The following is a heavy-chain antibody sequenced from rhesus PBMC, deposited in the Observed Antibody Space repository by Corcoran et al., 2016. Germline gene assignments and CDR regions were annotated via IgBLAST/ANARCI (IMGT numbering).Heavy chain of an antibody. V-gene: IGHV4-99*01. CDR1: GYSISSGYY. D-gene: IGHD6-25*01. CDR3: ARLRSGSSPDY. J-gene: IGHJ4*01. Sequence: QVQLQESGPGLVKPSETLSLTCAVSGYSISSGYYWGWIRQPPGKGLEYIGYISGSSGRPYYNPSLKSRVTISKDTSKNQFSLKLSSVTAADTAVYYCARLRSGSSPDYWGQGVLVTVSS. CDR2: ISGSSGRP.